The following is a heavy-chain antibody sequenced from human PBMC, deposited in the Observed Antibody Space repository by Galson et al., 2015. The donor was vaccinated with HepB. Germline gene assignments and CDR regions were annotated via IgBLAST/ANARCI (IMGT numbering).Heavy chain of an antibody. CDR1: GFTFSSRG. J-gene: IGHJ5*02. CDR2: IWYDGSNK. V-gene: IGHV3-33*08. D-gene: IGHD6-13*01. Sequence: SLRLSCAASGFTFSSRGMHWVRQAPGKGLEWVAVIWYDGSNKYYADSVKGRFTISRDNSKNTLYLQMNSLRAEDTAVYYCAREYSSSWSRLNRWFDPWGQGTLVTVSS. CDR3: AREYSSSWSRLNRWFDP.